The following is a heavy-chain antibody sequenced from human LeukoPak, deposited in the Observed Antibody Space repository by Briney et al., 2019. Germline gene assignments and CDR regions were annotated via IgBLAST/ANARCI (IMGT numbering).Heavy chain of an antibody. V-gene: IGHV4-4*02. J-gene: IGHJ4*02. CDR3: ARDPGGTGDFWSGDY. Sequence: PSETLSLTCAVSGGSLSSSNWWSWVRQPPGKGLEWIGEIYHSGSTNYNPSLKSRVTISVDRSKNQYSLKLSPVTAADTAVYYCARDPGGTGDFWSGDYWGQGTLVTVSS. CDR1: GGSLSSSNW. CDR2: IYHSGST. D-gene: IGHD3-3*01.